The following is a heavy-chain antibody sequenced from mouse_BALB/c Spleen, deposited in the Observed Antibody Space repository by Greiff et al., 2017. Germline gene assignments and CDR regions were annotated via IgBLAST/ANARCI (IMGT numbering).Heavy chain of an antibody. CDR3: AKGRSYYGYDDAMDY. J-gene: IGHJ4*01. V-gene: IGHV3-1*02. D-gene: IGHD2-9*01. CDR2: IHYSGST. Sequence: EVKLVESGPDLVKPSQSLSLTCTVTGYSITSGYSWHWIRQFPGNKLEWMGYIHYSGSTNYNPSLKSRISITRDTSKNQFFLQLNSVTTEDTATYYCAKGRSYYGYDDAMDYWGQGTSVTVSS. CDR1: GYSITSGYS.